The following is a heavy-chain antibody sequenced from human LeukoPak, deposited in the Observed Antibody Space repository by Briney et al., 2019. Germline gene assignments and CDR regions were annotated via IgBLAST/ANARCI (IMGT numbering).Heavy chain of an antibody. J-gene: IGHJ5*02. V-gene: IGHV1-2*02. CDR2: INPNCGGT. CDR3: ARVKVRGYTAMVPQTNWFDP. Sequence: GASVTVSCKSSGYTFTFYYMHWVRQAPGQGLEWMGWINPNCGGTNYAQKFQGRVTMTRDTSISTAYMELSRLRSDDTAVYYCARVKVRGYTAMVPQTNWFDPWGQGALVTVSS. D-gene: IGHD5-18*01. CDR1: GYTFTFYY.